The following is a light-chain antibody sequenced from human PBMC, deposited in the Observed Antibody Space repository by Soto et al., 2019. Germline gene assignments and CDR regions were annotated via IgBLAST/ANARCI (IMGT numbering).Light chain of an antibody. CDR1: QSVSSY. CDR2: DAS. Sequence: EIVLTQSPATLSLSPGERATLSCRASQSVSSYLAWYQQKPGQAPRLLIYDASNRATRIPARFSGSGSGTDFTLTISSLEPEDFAVYYCQQSSNWTRTFGPGTKVDIK. V-gene: IGKV3-11*01. J-gene: IGKJ3*01. CDR3: QQSSNWTRT.